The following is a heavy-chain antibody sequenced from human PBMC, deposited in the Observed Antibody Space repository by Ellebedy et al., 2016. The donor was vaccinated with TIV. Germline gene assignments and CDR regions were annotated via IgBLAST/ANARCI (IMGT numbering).Heavy chain of an antibody. Sequence: GGSLRLXXAASGFTFSSYGMHWVRRAPGKGLEWVAVIWDDGSSKYYADSVKGRFTISRDNSKNTLYLHMNSLRAEDTAVYYCAREVHRSGWTAVGVDDWGQGTLVTVSS. CDR2: IWDDGSSK. D-gene: IGHD6-19*01. V-gene: IGHV3-33*01. CDR3: AREVHRSGWTAVGVDD. J-gene: IGHJ4*02. CDR1: GFTFSSYG.